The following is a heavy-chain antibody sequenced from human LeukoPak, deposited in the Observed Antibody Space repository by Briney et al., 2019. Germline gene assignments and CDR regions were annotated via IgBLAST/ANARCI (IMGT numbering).Heavy chain of an antibody. CDR1: GGFISSYY. J-gene: IGHJ6*02. V-gene: IGHV4-59*01. Sequence: SESLSLTCTVSGGFISSYYWSWIRQPPGKGLEWIGYIYYSGSTNYNPSLKSRVTISVDTSKHQFSLKLRSVTAADTAVYYCAREPLVRDYGMDVWGQGTTVTVSS. D-gene: IGHD3-10*01. CDR3: AREPLVRDYGMDV. CDR2: IYYSGST.